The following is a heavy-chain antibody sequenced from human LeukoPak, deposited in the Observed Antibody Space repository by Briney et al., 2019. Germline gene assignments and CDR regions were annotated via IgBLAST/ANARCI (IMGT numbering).Heavy chain of an antibody. V-gene: IGHV4-39*01. D-gene: IGHD1-26*01. CDR3: ARRPRKVGATTEWEFDY. CDR2: IYYSGST. CDR1: GGSISSSSYY. J-gene: IGHJ4*02. Sequence: SETLSLTCTVSGGSISSSSYYWGWIRQPPGKGLEWIGSIYYSGSTYYNPSLKSRVTISVDTSKNQFSLKLSSVTAADTAVHYCARRPRKVGATTEWEFDYWGQGTLVTVSS.